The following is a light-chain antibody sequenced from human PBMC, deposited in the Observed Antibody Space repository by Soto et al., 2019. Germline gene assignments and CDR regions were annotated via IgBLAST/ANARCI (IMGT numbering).Light chain of an antibody. J-gene: IGLJ1*01. CDR3: ISYTSSSTHV. Sequence: QSALTQPASVSGSPGQSITISCTGTSSDVGAYNFVSWYQQHPGKLPKLMIFDVSRRPSGVSDRFSGSQSGNTASLTISGLQAEDEGDYYCISYTSSSTHVFGSGTKLTVL. CDR1: SSDVGAYNF. CDR2: DVS. V-gene: IGLV2-14*03.